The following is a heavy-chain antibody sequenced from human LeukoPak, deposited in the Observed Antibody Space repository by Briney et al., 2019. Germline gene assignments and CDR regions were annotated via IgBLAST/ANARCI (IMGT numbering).Heavy chain of an antibody. V-gene: IGHV4-61*02. J-gene: IGHJ4*02. D-gene: IGHD3-3*01. CDR3: ARINFGVVRGDFDY. Sequence: SETLSLICTVSGGSISSGSYYWSWIRQPAGKGPEWVGRIHSSGSTNYNSSLKSRVTMSVDTSKNQFSLNLSSVTAADTAVYYCARINFGVVRGDFDYWGQGTLVTVSS. CDR2: IHSSGST. CDR1: GGSISSGSYY.